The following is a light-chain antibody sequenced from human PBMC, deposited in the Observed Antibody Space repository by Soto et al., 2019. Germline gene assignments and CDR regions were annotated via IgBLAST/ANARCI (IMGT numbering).Light chain of an antibody. CDR3: QQYNSYRLT. V-gene: IGKV3-11*01. Sequence: EIVLTQSPATLSLSPGERATLSCRASQSITTYLAWYQQKPGQAPRLLIFDASNRATGIPVRFSGSGSGTDFTLTISSLQPDDFATYYCQQYNSYRLTFGGGTKVDIK. CDR2: DAS. J-gene: IGKJ4*01. CDR1: QSITTY.